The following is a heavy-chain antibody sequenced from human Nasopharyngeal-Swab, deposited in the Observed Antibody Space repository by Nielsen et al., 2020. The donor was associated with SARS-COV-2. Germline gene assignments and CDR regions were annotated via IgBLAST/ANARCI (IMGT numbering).Heavy chain of an antibody. D-gene: IGHD3-10*01. CDR3: AREQTITMVRGVIMTTSYYFDY. CDR1: GYTFTSYG. CDR2: ISAYNGNT. V-gene: IGHV1-18*01. Sequence: ASVKVSCKASGYTFTSYGISWVRQAPGQGLEWMVWISAYNGNTNYAQKLQGRVTMTTDTSTSTAYMELRSLRSDDTAVYYCAREQTITMVRGVIMTTSYYFDYWGQGTLVTVSS. J-gene: IGHJ4*02.